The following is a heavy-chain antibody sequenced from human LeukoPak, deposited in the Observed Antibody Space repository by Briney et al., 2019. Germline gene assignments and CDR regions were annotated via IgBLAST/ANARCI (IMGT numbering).Heavy chain of an antibody. Sequence: SETLSLTCTVSGGSISSSSYYWGWIRQPPGKGLEWIGSFYSSGSAYYNPSLKSRVTISVDTSNNQFSLKLTSLTAADTAVYYCARIQRGWSSSWSFDYWGQGTLVTVSS. CDR1: GGSISSSSYY. V-gene: IGHV4-39*01. CDR2: FYSSGSA. D-gene: IGHD6-13*01. J-gene: IGHJ4*02. CDR3: ARIQRGWSSSWSFDY.